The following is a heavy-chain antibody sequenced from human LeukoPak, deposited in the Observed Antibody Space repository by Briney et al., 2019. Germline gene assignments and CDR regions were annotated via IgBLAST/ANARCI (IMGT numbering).Heavy chain of an antibody. CDR2: INWNGAST. D-gene: IGHD2-15*01. CDR3: ARDPIYCSGGSCYSYYYGMDV. V-gene: IGHV3-20*04. CDR1: GFTFDDYD. J-gene: IGHJ6*02. Sequence: GGSLRLSCAASGFTFDDYDMSWVRQVPGKGLEWVSAINWNGASTGYADSVKGRFTISRDNAKNSLYLQMNSLRAEDTAVYYCARDPIYCSGGSCYSYYYGMDVWGQGTTVTVSS.